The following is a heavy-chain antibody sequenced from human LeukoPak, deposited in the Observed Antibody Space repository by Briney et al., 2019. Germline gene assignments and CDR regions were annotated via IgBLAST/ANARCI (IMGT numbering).Heavy chain of an antibody. CDR1: GYTFTGYY. Sequence: GASVKVSCKASGYTFTGYYMHWVRQAPGQGLEWMGWINPNSGGTNYAQKFQGGVTMTRDTSISTAYMELSRLRSDDTAVYYCARELWDIVVVVAATGRAFDIWGQGTMVTVSS. V-gene: IGHV1-2*02. CDR2: INPNSGGT. CDR3: ARELWDIVVVVAATGRAFDI. J-gene: IGHJ3*02. D-gene: IGHD2-15*01.